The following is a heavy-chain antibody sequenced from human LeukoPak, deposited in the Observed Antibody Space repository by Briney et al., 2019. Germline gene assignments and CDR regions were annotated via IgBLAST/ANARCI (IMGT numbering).Heavy chain of an antibody. J-gene: IGHJ4*02. V-gene: IGHV7-4-1*02. Sequence: ASVKVSCKASGYTFTSYAMNWVRQAPGQGLEWMGWINTNTGNPTYAQGFTGRFVFSLGTSVSTAYLQISSLKAEDTAVYYCARESSAAAGPDFDYWGQGTLVTVSS. CDR3: ARESSAAAGPDFDY. CDR1: GYTFTSYA. D-gene: IGHD6-13*01. CDR2: INTNTGNP.